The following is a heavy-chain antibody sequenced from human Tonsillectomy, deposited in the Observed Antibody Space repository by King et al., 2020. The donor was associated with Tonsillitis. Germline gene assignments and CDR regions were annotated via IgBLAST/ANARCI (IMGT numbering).Heavy chain of an antibody. V-gene: IGHV4-31*03. CDR1: GDSISNGDHY. Sequence: VQLQESGPGLVKPSQTLSLTCTVSGDSISNGDHYWSWIRQHPGKGLEWVGDIFYSGSTYYNPSLKSRVTISVDTSKNQFSLRLASVTAADTAVYYCARAIPAHLSLSSWYHFDFWGQGTLVTVSS. D-gene: IGHD6-19*01. CDR3: ARAIPAHLSLSSWYHFDF. CDR2: IFYSGST. J-gene: IGHJ4*02.